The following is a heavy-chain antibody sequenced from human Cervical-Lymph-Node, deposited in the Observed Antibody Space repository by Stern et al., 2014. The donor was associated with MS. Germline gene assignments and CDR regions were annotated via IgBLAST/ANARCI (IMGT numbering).Heavy chain of an antibody. J-gene: IGHJ5*02. CDR3: ARGVVSNRAAATLHNLFDP. CDR1: GGTFSSNYA. D-gene: IGHD2-15*01. V-gene: IGHV1-69*04. Sequence: QDQLVQSGAEVKKPGSSVNVSCKASGGTFSSNYAITWMRQAPGQGLEWVGRIIPTLGLPNYAQKFQGRVTITADTSTSTAYMELSSLRSEDTAVYYCARGVVSNRAAATLHNLFDPWGQGTLVTVSS. CDR2: IIPTLGLP.